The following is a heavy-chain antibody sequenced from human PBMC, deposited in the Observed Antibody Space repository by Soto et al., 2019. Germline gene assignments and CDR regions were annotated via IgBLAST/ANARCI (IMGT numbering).Heavy chain of an antibody. V-gene: IGHV3-11*01. CDR2: ISSSGSNI. CDR1: GFTFSDYY. J-gene: IGHJ4*02. Sequence: GGSLRLSCAASGFTFSDYYMSWIRQAPGKGLEWVSYISSSGSNIYYADSVKGRFTISRDNAKNSLYLQMNSLRAEDTAVYYCARDHSSGWYDYWGQGTLVTVSS. D-gene: IGHD6-19*01. CDR3: ARDHSSGWYDY.